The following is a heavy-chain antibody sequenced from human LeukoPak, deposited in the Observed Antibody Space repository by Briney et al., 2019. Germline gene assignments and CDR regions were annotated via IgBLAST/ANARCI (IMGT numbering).Heavy chain of an antibody. CDR2: ISGSGGST. D-gene: IGHD3-16*02. CDR1: GFTFSSYA. J-gene: IGHJ4*02. Sequence: PGGSLRLSCAASGFTFSSYAMSWVRQAPGKGLEGVSAISGSGGSTYYADSVRGRFTISKDNSKNTLYLQMNSLRAEDTAVYYCAKDYVWGSYRYSPADYWGQGTLVTVSS. CDR3: AKDYVWGSYRYSPADY. V-gene: IGHV3-23*01.